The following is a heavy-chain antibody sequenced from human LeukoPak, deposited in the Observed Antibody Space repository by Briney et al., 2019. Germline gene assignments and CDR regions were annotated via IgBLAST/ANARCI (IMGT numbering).Heavy chain of an antibody. CDR1: GFTFSSYA. D-gene: IGHD2-15*01. CDR3: AKDRLRYCSGGSCYRGAFDI. V-gene: IGHV3-23*01. Sequence: PGGSLRLSCAASGFTFSSYAMSWVRQAPGKGLEWVSAISGSGGSTYYADSVKGRFTISRDNSKNTLYLQMNSLRAEDTAVYYCAKDRLRYCSGGSCYRGAFDIWGQGTMVTVSS. J-gene: IGHJ3*02. CDR2: ISGSGGST.